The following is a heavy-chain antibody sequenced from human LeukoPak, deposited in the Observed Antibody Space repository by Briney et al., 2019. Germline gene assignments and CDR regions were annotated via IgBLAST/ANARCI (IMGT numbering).Heavy chain of an antibody. Sequence: PGGSLRLSCAASGFTFNNYVMHWVRQAPGKGLEWVAVMSIDGNIKLYADSVRGRFTTSRDNSRNTLYLQLNSLRAEDTAVYYCTRDPIMGVPDYFDYWGQGTLVAVSS. J-gene: IGHJ4*02. CDR1: GFTFNNYV. D-gene: IGHD1-26*01. V-gene: IGHV3-30*04. CDR3: TRDPIMGVPDYFDY. CDR2: MSIDGNIK.